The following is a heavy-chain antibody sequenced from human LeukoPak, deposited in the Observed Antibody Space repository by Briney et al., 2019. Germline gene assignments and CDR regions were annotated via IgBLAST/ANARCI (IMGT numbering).Heavy chain of an antibody. CDR1: GGSFSGYY. Sequence: SETLSLTCAVYGGSFSGYYWSWIRQPPGKGLEWIGEINHSGSTNYNPSLKSRVTISVDTSKNQLSLKLSSVTAADTAVFYCARRRATLHYYYYYMDVWGKGTTVTVSS. CDR2: INHSGST. D-gene: IGHD5-12*01. CDR3: ARRRATLHYYYYYMDV. V-gene: IGHV4-34*01. J-gene: IGHJ6*03.